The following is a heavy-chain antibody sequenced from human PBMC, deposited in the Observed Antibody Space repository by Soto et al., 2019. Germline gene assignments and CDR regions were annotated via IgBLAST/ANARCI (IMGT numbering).Heavy chain of an antibody. Sequence: EVQLVESGGGLVQPGGSLRLSCAASGFTFSSYWMSWVRQAPGKGLEWVANIKQDGSEKYYVDSVKGRFTISRDNAKNSLYLQINTLRAEDTAVYYCARDGGTYYDYILGSYRCPSAYYMDVWGKGTTVTVSS. CDR3: ARDGGTYYDYILGSYRCPSAYYMDV. J-gene: IGHJ6*03. CDR1: GFTFSSYW. CDR2: IKQDGSEK. D-gene: IGHD3-16*02. V-gene: IGHV3-7*01.